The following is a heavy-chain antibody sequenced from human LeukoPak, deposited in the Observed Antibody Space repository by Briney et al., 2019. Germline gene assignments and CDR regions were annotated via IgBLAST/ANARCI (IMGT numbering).Heavy chain of an antibody. CDR3: ARDGYSSGWGTLGY. J-gene: IGHJ4*02. CDR2: ISSSSSTI. D-gene: IGHD6-19*01. CDR1: GFTFSSYS. Sequence: GGSLRLSCAASGFTFSSYSMNWVRQAPGKGLEWVSYISSSSSTIYYADSVKGRFTISRDNSKNTLYLQMNSLRAEDTAVYYCARDGYSSGWGTLGYWGQGTLVTVSS. V-gene: IGHV3-48*01.